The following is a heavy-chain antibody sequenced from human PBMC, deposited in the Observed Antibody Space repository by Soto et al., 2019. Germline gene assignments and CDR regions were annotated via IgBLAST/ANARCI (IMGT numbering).Heavy chain of an antibody. CDR1: AGSISSSDW. Sequence: QVQLQESGPGLVKPSGTLSLTCAVSAGSISSSDWWSWVRKPPGKGLECIGALYHSGSTFYNPSLKSRVTISVDKFTNQFSLPLTSVTAADTAVYYCARGRYRNWFGPWAQGTTVTVAS. D-gene: IGHD3-9*01. CDR3: ARGRYRNWFGP. CDR2: LYHSGST. J-gene: IGHJ5*02. V-gene: IGHV4-4*02.